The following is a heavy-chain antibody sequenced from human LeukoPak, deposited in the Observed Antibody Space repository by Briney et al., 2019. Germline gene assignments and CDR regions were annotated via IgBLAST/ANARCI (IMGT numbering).Heavy chain of an antibody. CDR1: GFTFSSYG. J-gene: IGHJ6*03. D-gene: IGHD4-23*01. Sequence: GGSLRLSCAASGFTFSSYGMHWVRQAPGKGLEWVAVISYDGSNKYYADSVKGRFTISRDNAKNSLYLQMNSLRAEDTALYYCARGVTTLDNYYYMDVWGKGTTVTVSS. CDR3: ARGVTTLDNYYYMDV. CDR2: ISYDGSNK. V-gene: IGHV3-30*03.